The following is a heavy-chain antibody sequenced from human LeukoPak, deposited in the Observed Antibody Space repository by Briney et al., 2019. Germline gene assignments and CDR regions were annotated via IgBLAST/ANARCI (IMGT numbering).Heavy chain of an antibody. Sequence: SGESLKISCKGSGYGFTSGYSFAVYWIGWVRQMPGKGLEWMGIVYPGDSDTRYSPSFQGQVTISVDTSISTAYLQWSSLKASDTAIYYCVRRGYCDGTGGCHSNPFDIWGQGTMVTVSS. CDR1: GYGFTSGYSFAVYW. V-gene: IGHV5-51*01. D-gene: IGHD2/OR15-2a*01. CDR2: VYPGDSDT. CDR3: VRRGYCDGTGGCHSNPFDI. J-gene: IGHJ3*02.